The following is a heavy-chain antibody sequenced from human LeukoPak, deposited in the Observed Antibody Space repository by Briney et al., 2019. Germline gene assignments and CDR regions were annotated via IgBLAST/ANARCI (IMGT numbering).Heavy chain of an antibody. D-gene: IGHD3-10*01. V-gene: IGHV1-69*06. CDR3: ARVEEGYGSGRRENYYYYYMDV. CDR2: IIPIFGTA. Sequence: SVKVSCKASGGTFSSYAISWVRQAPGQGLEWMGGIIPIFGTANYAQKFQGRVTITADKSTSTAYMELSSLRSEDTAVYYCARVEEGYGSGRRENYYYYYMDVWGKGTTVTISS. CDR1: GGTFSSYA. J-gene: IGHJ6*03.